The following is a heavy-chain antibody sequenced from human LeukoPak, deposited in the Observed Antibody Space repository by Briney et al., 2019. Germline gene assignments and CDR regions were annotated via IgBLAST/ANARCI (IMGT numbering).Heavy chain of an antibody. J-gene: IGHJ4*02. V-gene: IGHV5-51*01. CDR3: ARYYGSDSYRLFDY. CDR2: IYPGDSDT. Sequence: GESLKISCKISGYKLTNNWIGWVRQMPGKGLEWMGIIYPGDSDTRYSPSFQGQFTISADKSISTAYLQWSSLKASDTAMYYCARYYGSDSYRLFDYWGQGTLVTVSS. CDR1: GYKLTNNW. D-gene: IGHD3-10*01.